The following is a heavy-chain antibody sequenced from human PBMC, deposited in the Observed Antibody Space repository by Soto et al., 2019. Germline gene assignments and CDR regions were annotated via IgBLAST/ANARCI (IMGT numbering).Heavy chain of an antibody. J-gene: IGHJ6*02. V-gene: IGHV4-31*03. D-gene: IGHD6-19*01. CDR2: IYYSGST. CDR3: ARDFTDSSGPTLGMGV. Sequence: PSETLSLTCPVSGGSISSGGYYWSWIRQHPGKGLEWIGYIYYSGSTYYNPSLKSRVTISVDTSKDQFSLKLSSVTAADTAVYYCARDFTDSSGPTLGMGVWGQGTTVTVSS. CDR1: GGSISSGGYY.